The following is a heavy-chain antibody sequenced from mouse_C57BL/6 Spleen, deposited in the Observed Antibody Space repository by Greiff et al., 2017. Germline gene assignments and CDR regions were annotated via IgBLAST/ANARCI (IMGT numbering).Heavy chain of an antibody. CDR2: ISSGSSTI. CDR3: ARSHKGGFAY. V-gene: IGHV5-17*01. Sequence: VQLKESGGGLVKPGGSLKLSCAASGFTFSDYGMHWVRQAPEKGLEWVAYISSGSSTIYYADTVKGRVTISRDNAKNTLFLQMTSLRSEDTAMYYCARSHKGGFAYWGQGTLVTVSA. CDR1: GFTFSDYG. J-gene: IGHJ3*01.